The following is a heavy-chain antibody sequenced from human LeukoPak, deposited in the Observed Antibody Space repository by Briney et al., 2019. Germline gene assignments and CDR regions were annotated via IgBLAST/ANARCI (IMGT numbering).Heavy chain of an antibody. J-gene: IGHJ4*02. CDR3: AGDFDY. CDR1: GFTFSSYW. Sequence: PGGSLRLSCAASGFTFSSYWMHWVRQAPGKGLVWVSHINNDGSSTSYADSVKGRFTISRDNAKNTLYLQMNSLRAEDTAVYYCAGDFDYWGQGTLVTVSS. V-gene: IGHV3-74*01. CDR2: INNDGSST.